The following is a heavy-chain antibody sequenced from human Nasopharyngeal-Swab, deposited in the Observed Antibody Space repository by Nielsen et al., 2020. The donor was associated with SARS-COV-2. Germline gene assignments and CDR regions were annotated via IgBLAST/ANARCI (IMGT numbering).Heavy chain of an antibody. CDR2: IWYDGSNK. D-gene: IGHD2/OR15-2a*01. CDR3: ARALTLRNYYYGMDV. J-gene: IGHJ6*02. CDR1: GFTFSSYG. V-gene: IGHV3-33*01. Sequence: GGSLRLSCAASGFTFSSYGMHWVRQAPGKGLEWVAVIWYDGSNKYYTDSVKGRFTISRDNAKNSLYLQMNSLRAEDTAVYYCARALTLRNYYYGMDVWGQGTTVTVSS.